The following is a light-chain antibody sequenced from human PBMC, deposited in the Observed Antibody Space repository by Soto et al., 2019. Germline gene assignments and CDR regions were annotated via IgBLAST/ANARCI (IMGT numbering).Light chain of an antibody. V-gene: IGKV1-6*01. CDR3: LQDFNYPRT. Sequence: ALQMTQSPSSLSASVGDRVTITCRASQGIGNDLGWYQQKPGKAPKLLIYAASSLQSGVPSRFRGSGSGTDFTLTISSLQPEDFATYYCLQDFNYPRTFGQGTKVEIK. J-gene: IGKJ1*01. CDR2: AAS. CDR1: QGIGND.